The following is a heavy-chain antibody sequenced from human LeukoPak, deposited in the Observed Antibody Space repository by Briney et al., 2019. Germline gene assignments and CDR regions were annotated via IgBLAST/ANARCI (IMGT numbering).Heavy chain of an antibody. V-gene: IGHV3-30*02. CDR1: GFTFISYG. Sequence: GGSLRLSCAASGFTFISYGMHWVRQAPGKGLEWVAFILYDGSNKYYTDSVKGRFTISRDNSKNTLYLQMNSLRAEDTAVYYCAKGEEYYYDSSGYRDYFDYWGQGTLVTVSS. D-gene: IGHD3-22*01. CDR3: AKGEEYYYDSSGYRDYFDY. CDR2: ILYDGSNK. J-gene: IGHJ4*02.